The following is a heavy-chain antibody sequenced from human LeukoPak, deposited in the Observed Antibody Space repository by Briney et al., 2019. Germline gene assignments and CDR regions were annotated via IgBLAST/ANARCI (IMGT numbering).Heavy chain of an antibody. CDR3: AREPGYCSSTSCYYYYGMDV. V-gene: IGHV3-30*03. CDR1: GFTFSSYG. Sequence: GGSLRLSCAASGFTFSSYGMHWVRQAPGKGLEWVAVISYDGSNKYYADSVKGRFTISRDNSKNTLYLQMNSLRSDDTAVYYCAREPGYCSSTSCYYYYGMDVWGQGTTVTVSS. CDR2: ISYDGSNK. D-gene: IGHD2-2*01. J-gene: IGHJ6*02.